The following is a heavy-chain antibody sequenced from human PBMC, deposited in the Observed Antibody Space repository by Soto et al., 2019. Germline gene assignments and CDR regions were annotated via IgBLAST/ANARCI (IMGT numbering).Heavy chain of an antibody. CDR1: GFTFSSYA. Sequence: GGSLRLSCAASGFTFSSYAMSWVRQAPGKGLEWVSAISGSGGSTYYADSVKGRFTISRDNSKNTLYLQMNSLRAEDTAVYYCAKISVATIEGYYFDYWGQGTLVTVSS. D-gene: IGHD5-12*01. CDR2: ISGSGGST. CDR3: AKISVATIEGYYFDY. V-gene: IGHV3-23*01. J-gene: IGHJ4*02.